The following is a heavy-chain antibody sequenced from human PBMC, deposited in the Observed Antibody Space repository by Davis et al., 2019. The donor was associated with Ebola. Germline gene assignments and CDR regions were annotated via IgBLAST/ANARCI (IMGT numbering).Heavy chain of an antibody. D-gene: IGHD6-19*01. V-gene: IGHV1-18*01. CDR1: GYTFPSYG. CDR3: ARGRTVTGTRGLSWFDP. CDR2: ISAYNGNT. Sequence: ASVKVSCKASGYTFPSYGISWVRQAPGQGLEWMGWISAYNGNTNYAQKLQGRVTMTTDTSTSTAYMELRSLRSEDTAAYYCARGRTVTGTRGLSWFDPWGQGALVTVSS. J-gene: IGHJ5*02.